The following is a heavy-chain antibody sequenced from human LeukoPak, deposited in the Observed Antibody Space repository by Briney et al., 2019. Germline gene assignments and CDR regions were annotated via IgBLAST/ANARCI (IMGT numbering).Heavy chain of an antibody. Sequence: PSETLSLTCAVYGGSFSGYYWSWIRQPPGKGLEWIGEINHSGSTNYNPSLKGRVTISVDTSKNQFSLKLSSVTAADTAVYYCARHVWLQPFDYWGQGTLVTVSS. V-gene: IGHV4-34*01. CDR2: INHSGST. CDR3: ARHVWLQPFDY. J-gene: IGHJ4*02. D-gene: IGHD3-9*01. CDR1: GGSFSGYY.